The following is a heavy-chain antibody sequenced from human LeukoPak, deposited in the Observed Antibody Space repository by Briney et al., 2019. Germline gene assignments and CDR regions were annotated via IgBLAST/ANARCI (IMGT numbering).Heavy chain of an antibody. Sequence: GGSLRLSCAASGFTFSSYSMNWVRQAPGKGLEWVSSITRSSIYIYYADSVKDRFTISRDNAKNSLYLQMNSLRAEDTAVYYCARVRYDGSGYYSIYDYWGQGTLVTVSS. J-gene: IGHJ4*02. CDR2: ITRSSIYI. CDR3: ARVRYDGSGYYSIYDY. CDR1: GFTFSSYS. D-gene: IGHD3-22*01. V-gene: IGHV3-21*01.